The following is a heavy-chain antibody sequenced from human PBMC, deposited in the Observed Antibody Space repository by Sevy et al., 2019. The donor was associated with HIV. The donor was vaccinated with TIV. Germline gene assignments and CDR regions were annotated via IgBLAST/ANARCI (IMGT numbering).Heavy chain of an antibody. CDR3: TTLGSRGADIVVVPAARYYYYGMDV. Sequence: GGSLRLSCAASGFTFSNAWMSWVRQAPGKGLEWVGRIKSKTDGGTTDYAAPVKGRFTISRDDSKNTLYLQMNSLKTEETAVYYCTTLGSRGADIVVVPAARYYYYGMDVWGQGTTVTVSS. D-gene: IGHD2-2*01. CDR1: GFTFSNAW. J-gene: IGHJ6*02. CDR2: IKSKTDGGTT. V-gene: IGHV3-15*01.